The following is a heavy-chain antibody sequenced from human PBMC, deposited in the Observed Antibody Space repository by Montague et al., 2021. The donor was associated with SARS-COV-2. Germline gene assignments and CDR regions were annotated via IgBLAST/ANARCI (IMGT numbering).Heavy chain of an antibody. CDR3: ARGPDSSGYYNDFDN. CDR1: GGSISSSHW. D-gene: IGHD3-22*01. CDR2: IYDSETI. J-gene: IGHJ4*02. Sequence: SETLSLTCAVSGGSISSSHWFTWFRQPPGKGLEWIGDIYDSETIKYNPPLKRRVTISVDRTKNQCSLKLSSVTAADTAVYYYARGPDSSGYYNDFDNWGQGTLVTVSS. V-gene: IGHV4-4*02.